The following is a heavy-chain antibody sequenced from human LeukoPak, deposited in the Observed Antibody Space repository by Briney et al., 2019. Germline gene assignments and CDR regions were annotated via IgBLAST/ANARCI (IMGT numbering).Heavy chain of an antibody. J-gene: IGHJ4*02. CDR1: GFTFDDYA. CDR2: ISWNSGSI. Sequence: PGRSLRLSCAAFGFTFDDYAMHWVRQAPGKGLEWVSGISWNSGSIGYADSVKGRFTISRDNAKNSLYLQMNSLRAEDTALYYCAKAASMIVVVGPFDYWGQGTLVTVSS. CDR3: AKAASMIVVVGPFDY. V-gene: IGHV3-9*01. D-gene: IGHD3-22*01.